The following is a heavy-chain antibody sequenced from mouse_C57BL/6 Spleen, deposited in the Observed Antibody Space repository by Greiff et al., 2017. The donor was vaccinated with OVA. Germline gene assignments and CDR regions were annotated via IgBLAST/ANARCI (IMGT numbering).Heavy chain of an antibody. CDR2: INPNNGGT. CDR1: GYTFTDYY. Sequence: EVQLQQSGPELVKPGASVKISCKASGYTFTDYYMNWVKQSHGKSLEWIGDINPNNGGTSYNQKFKGKATLTVDKSSSTAYMELRSLTSEDSAVYYCARRPIYYDYDGFADWGQGTLVTVSA. V-gene: IGHV1-26*01. J-gene: IGHJ3*01. CDR3: ARRPIYYDYDGFAD. D-gene: IGHD2-4*01.